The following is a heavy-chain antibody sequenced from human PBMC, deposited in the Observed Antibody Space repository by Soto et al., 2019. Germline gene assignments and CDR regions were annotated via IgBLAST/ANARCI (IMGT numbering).Heavy chain of an antibody. J-gene: IGHJ4*02. CDR3: ARDRGYSSGWSEDYFDY. CDR1: GGTFSSYA. D-gene: IGHD6-19*01. CDR2: IIPIFGTA. Sequence: ASVKVSCKASGGTFSSYAISWVLQAPGQGLEWMGGIIPIFGTANYAQKFQGRVTITADESTSTAYMELSSLRSEDTAVYYRARDRGYSSGWSEDYFDYWGQGTLVTVSS. V-gene: IGHV1-69*13.